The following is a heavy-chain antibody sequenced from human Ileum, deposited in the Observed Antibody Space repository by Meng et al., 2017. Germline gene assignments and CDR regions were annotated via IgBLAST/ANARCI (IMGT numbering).Heavy chain of an antibody. D-gene: IGHD1-26*01. CDR2: IHHSGST. J-gene: IGHJ4*02. Sequence: LQESGPGLLKPSGTLPLTCAVSGGSISTSDWWSWVRQPPGKGLEWIGEIHHSGSTNYNPSLKSRVTISVDKSKNQFSLKLNSVTAADTAVYYCAREWSGSYRHFDYWGQGTLVTVSS. V-gene: IGHV4-4*02. CDR1: GGSISTSDW. CDR3: AREWSGSYRHFDY.